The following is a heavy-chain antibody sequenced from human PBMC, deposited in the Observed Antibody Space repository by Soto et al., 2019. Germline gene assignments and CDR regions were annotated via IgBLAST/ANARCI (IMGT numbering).Heavy chain of an antibody. CDR3: ARIIVVVGQYYFDY. D-gene: IGHD2-15*01. J-gene: IGHJ4*02. CDR1: GGSISSYY. CDR2: IYYSGST. V-gene: IGHV4-59*01. Sequence: SETLSLTCTVSGGSISSYYWSWIRQPPGKGLEWIGYIYYSGSTNYNPSLKSRVTISVDTSKNQFSLKLSSVTAADMAVYYCARIIVVVGQYYFDYWGQGTLVTVSS.